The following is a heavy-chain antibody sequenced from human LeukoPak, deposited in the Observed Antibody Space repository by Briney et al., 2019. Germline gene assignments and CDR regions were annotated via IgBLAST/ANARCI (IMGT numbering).Heavy chain of an antibody. V-gene: IGHV1-2*02. Sequence: ASVKVSCKASGYTFTGYYMHWVRQAPGQGLEWMGWINPNSGGTNYAQKFQGRVTMTRDTSISTAYMELRSLRSDDTAVYYCARDAGGWYSYYYYYGMDVWGQGTTVTVSS. J-gene: IGHJ6*02. CDR3: ARDAGGWYSYYYYYGMDV. CDR2: INPNSGGT. CDR1: GYTFTGYY. D-gene: IGHD6-19*01.